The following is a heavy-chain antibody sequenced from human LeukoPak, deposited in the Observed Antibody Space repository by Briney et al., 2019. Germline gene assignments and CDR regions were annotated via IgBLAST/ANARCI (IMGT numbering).Heavy chain of an antibody. D-gene: IGHD2-8*01. CDR2: ISAYNGNT. J-gene: IGHJ6*02. CDR1: GYTFTSYG. CDR3: AGDRYCTNGVCPVYYYYGMDV. V-gene: IGHV1-18*01. Sequence: ASVKVSCKASGYTFTSYGISGVGQAPGQGGEWMGWISAYNGNTNYAQKLQGRVTMTTDTSTSTAYMELRSLRSDDTAVYYCAGDRYCTNGVCPVYYYYGMDVWGQGTTVTVSS.